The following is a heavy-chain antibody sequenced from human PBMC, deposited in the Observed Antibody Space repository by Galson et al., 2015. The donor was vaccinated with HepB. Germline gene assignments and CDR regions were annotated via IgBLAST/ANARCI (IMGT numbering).Heavy chain of an antibody. Sequence: SLRLSCAASGFTFSSYSMNWVRQAPGKGLEWVSSIRSCSSYIYYADSVKGRFTISRDNAKKSMYLQMNSLRAEDTAVYYCARGVGWGFDYWGQGTLVTVSS. J-gene: IGHJ4*02. D-gene: IGHD1-26*01. CDR1: GFTFSSYS. V-gene: IGHV3-21*01. CDR3: ARGVGWGFDY. CDR2: IRSCSSYI.